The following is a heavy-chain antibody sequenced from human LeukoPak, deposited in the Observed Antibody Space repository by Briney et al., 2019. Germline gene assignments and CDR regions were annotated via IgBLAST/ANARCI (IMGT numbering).Heavy chain of an antibody. Sequence: TGGSLRLSCAASGFTFSSYAMHWVRQAPGKGLEYVSAISSNGGSTYYANSVKGRFTISRDNSKNTLYLQMGSLRAEDMAVYYCARESPGVLRYFDWLSPPDRDYYYYYMDVWGKGTTVTISS. D-gene: IGHD3-9*01. CDR2: ISSNGGST. J-gene: IGHJ6*03. V-gene: IGHV3-64*01. CDR1: GFTFSSYA. CDR3: ARESPGVLRYFDWLSPPDRDYYYYYMDV.